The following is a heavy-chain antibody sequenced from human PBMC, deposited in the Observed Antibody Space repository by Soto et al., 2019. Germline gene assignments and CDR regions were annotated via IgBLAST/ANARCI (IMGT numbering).Heavy chain of an antibody. CDR3: ARSPIVATISPVVVVVAAATRGMDV. CDR2: IYYSGST. CDR1: GGSISSGGYY. V-gene: IGHV4-31*03. Sequence: QVQLQESGPGLVKPSQTLSLTCTVSGGSISSGGYYWSWIRQHPGKGLEWIGYIYYSGSTYYNPSLKSRVTISVDTSKNQFSLKLSSVTAADTAVYYCARSPIVATISPVVVVVAAATRGMDVWGQGTTVTVSS. D-gene: IGHD2-15*01. J-gene: IGHJ6*02.